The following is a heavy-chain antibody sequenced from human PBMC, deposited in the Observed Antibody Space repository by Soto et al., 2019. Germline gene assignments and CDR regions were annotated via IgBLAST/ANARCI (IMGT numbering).Heavy chain of an antibody. Sequence: SETLSLTCTVSGGSISSSSYYWGWIRQPPGKGLEWIGSIYYSGSTYYSPSLKSRVTISVDTSKNQFSLKLSSVTAADTAVYYCARLEVFGSGSYWASSYYYYYGMDVWGQGTTVTVSS. CDR1: GGSISSSSYY. CDR3: ARLEVFGSGSYWASSYYYYYGMDV. D-gene: IGHD3-10*01. V-gene: IGHV4-39*01. CDR2: IYYSGST. J-gene: IGHJ6*02.